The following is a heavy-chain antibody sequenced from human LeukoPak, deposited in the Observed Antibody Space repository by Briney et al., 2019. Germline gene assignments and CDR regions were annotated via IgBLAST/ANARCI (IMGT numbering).Heavy chain of an antibody. J-gene: IGHJ4*02. CDR2: IYHSGST. Sequence: SETLSLTCAVSGGSISSISWSWIRQPPGKGLEWIGYIYHSGSTYYNPSLKSRVTISVDTSKNQFSLKLSSVTAADTAVYYCARHRLYYDFWSGYSHLTPLDYWGQGTLVTVSS. CDR1: GGSISSIS. V-gene: IGHV4-30-2*01. CDR3: ARHRLYYDFWSGYSHLTPLDY. D-gene: IGHD3-3*01.